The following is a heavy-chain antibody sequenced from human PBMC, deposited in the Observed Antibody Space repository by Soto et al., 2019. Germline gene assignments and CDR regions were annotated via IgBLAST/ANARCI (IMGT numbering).Heavy chain of an antibody. CDR2: ISAYNGNT. D-gene: IGHD2-15*01. CDR1: GYTFTSYG. V-gene: IGHV1-18*01. J-gene: IGHJ3*02. CDR3: ARDVDCSGGSCRNDAFDI. Sequence: ASVKVSCKASGYTFTSYGISWVRQAPGQGLEWMGWISAYNGNTNYAQKLQGRVTMTTDTSTSTAYMELRSLRSDDTAVYYCARDVDCSGGSCRNDAFDIWGQGTMVTVSS.